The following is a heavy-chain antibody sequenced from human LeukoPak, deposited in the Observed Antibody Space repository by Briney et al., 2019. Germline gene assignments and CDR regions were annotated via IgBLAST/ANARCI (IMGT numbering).Heavy chain of an antibody. V-gene: IGHV3-7*04. CDR3: ARDIGDIVATFGLDP. Sequence: PGGSLRLSCAASGFTFSSYAMSWVRQAPGKGLEWVANIKQDGSEKYYVDSVRGRFPISRDNAKNSMYLQMNSLRAEDTAVYYCARDIGDIVATFGLDPWGQGTLVTVSS. D-gene: IGHD5-12*01. CDR2: IKQDGSEK. CDR1: GFTFSSYA. J-gene: IGHJ5*02.